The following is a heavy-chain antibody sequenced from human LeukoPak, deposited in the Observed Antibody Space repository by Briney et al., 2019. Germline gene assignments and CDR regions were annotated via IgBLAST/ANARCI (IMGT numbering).Heavy chain of an antibody. J-gene: IGHJ4*02. CDR3: ARSQCYYGSGSYFPFDY. V-gene: IGHV5-51*01. D-gene: IGHD3-10*01. CDR2: IYPGDSDT. CDR1: GYSFTSYW. Sequence: LGESLKISCKGSGYSFTSYWIGWVRQMPGKGLEWMGIIYPGDSDTRYSPSFQGQVTISADKSISTAYLQWSSLKASDTAMYYCARSQCYYGSGSYFPFDYWGQGTLVTVSS.